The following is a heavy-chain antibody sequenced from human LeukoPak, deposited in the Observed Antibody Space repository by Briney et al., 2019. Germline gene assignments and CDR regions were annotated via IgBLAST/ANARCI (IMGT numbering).Heavy chain of an antibody. CDR3: AKEIYSDSSAYVDY. V-gene: IGHV3-15*07. CDR2: IKSKPDGETI. J-gene: IGHJ4*02. CDR1: GFIFSNAW. Sequence: GGSLRLSCAGSGFIFSNAWMNWVRQAPGKGLEWVGRIKSKPDGETIDFVAPVKGRFIISRDDSKNTVYLQMNSLRAEDTAIYYCAKEIYSDSSAYVDYWGQGTLVTVSS. D-gene: IGHD3-22*01.